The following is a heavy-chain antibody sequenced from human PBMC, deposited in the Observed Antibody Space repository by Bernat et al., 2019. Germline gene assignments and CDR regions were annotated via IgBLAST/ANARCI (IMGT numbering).Heavy chain of an antibody. CDR3: ATSMAAAGND. J-gene: IGHJ4*02. CDR1: GFTFSSSW. CDR2: IKQDGSEK. D-gene: IGHD6-13*01. V-gene: IGHV3-7*03. Sequence: EVQLVESGGGLVQPGGSLRLSCAASGFTFSSSWMTWVRQAPGKGLEWVANIKQDGSEKYYVDSVKGRFTISRDNAKNSLYLQMNSLRAKDTAVYYCATSMAAAGNDWGQGTLVTVSS.